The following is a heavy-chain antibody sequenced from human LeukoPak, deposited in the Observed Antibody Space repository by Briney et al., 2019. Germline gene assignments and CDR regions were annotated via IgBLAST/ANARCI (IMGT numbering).Heavy chain of an antibody. CDR1: GFTVSSNY. CDR2: IYSGGST. V-gene: IGHV3-53*01. CDR3: ARVGMTLQYYFDY. J-gene: IGHJ4*02. D-gene: IGHD3-16*01. Sequence: GGSLRLSCAASGFTVSSNYMSWVRQAPGKGLEWVSVIYSGGSTYYADSVKGRFTISRDNSKNTLYLQMNSLRAEDTAVYYCARVGMTLQYYFDYWGQGTLVTVSS.